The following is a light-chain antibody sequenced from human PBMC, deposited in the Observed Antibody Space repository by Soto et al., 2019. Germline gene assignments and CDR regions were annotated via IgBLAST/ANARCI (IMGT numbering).Light chain of an antibody. V-gene: IGLV1-47*02. CDR3: AVWDDSVFGKI. J-gene: IGLJ2*01. Sequence: QSVLTQPPSASGTPGQRVTISCSGSKSNIGSNEVYWYQQLPGTAPKFLIYADSQRPSGVPDRFSASKSGTSASLTSSGLRSEDEAEYYCAVWDDSVFGKIFGGGTKLTVL. CDR2: ADS. CDR1: KSNIGSNE.